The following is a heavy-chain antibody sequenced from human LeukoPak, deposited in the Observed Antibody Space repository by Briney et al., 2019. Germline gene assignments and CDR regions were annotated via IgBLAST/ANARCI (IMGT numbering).Heavy chain of an antibody. J-gene: IGHJ5*02. D-gene: IGHD2-21*01. Sequence: ASETLSLTCAVYGGSFSGYYWSWIRQPPGKGLEWIGEINHSGSTNYNPSLKSRVTISVDTSKNQFSLKLSSVTAADTAVYYCARARGRLWPGGWFDPWGQGTLVTVS. V-gene: IGHV4-34*01. CDR1: GGSFSGYY. CDR3: ARARGRLWPGGWFDP. CDR2: INHSGST.